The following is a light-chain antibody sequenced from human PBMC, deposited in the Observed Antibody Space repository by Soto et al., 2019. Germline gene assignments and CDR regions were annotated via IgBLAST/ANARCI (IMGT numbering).Light chain of an antibody. J-gene: IGKJ4*01. CDR1: QDISNY. CDR3: QQYGNLPPLT. V-gene: IGKV1-33*01. CDR2: DAS. Sequence: DIQMTQSPSSLSASVGDRVTITCQASQDISNYLNWYQQKPGKAPKLLIYDASNLETGVPSRFRGSGSGTEYTCPTSSLLPDDVATNYCQQYGNLPPLTFGGGTKVEIK.